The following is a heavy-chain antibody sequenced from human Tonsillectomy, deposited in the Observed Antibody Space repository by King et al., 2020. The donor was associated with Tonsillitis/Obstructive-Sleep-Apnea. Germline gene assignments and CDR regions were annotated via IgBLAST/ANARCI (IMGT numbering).Heavy chain of an antibody. Sequence: QLQESGPGLVKPSETLSLTCTVSGGSISSSSYYWGWIRQPPGKGLEWIGNIYYSGSTYYNPSLKSRVTISVDTSKNQFSLKLSSVTAADTAVYYCARHRYYYDSSGYSFDYWGQGTLVTVSS. J-gene: IGHJ4*02. V-gene: IGHV4-39*01. CDR3: ARHRYYYDSSGYSFDY. CDR2: IYYSGST. CDR1: GGSISSSSYY. D-gene: IGHD3-22*01.